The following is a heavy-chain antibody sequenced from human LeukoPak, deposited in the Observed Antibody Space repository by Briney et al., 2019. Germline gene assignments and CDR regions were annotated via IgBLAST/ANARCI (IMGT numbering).Heavy chain of an antibody. J-gene: IGHJ6*02. CDR2: IKPKSDDT. Sequence: ASVKVSCKASGYSFNVYYIHWVRQAPGQGLEWMGWIKPKSDDTNYGQNFQGRVTMTRDTSISTAYMELSGLRSDDTAVYYCARVDEGGYFSYYGMDAWGQGTTVTVSS. D-gene: IGHD2-15*01. CDR1: GYSFNVYY. V-gene: IGHV1-2*02. CDR3: ARVDEGGYFSYYGMDA.